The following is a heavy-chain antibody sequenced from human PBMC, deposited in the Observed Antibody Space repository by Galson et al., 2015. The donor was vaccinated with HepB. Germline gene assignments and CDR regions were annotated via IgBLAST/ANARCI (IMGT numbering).Heavy chain of an antibody. D-gene: IGHD2-21*01. CDR2: TYYRSKWYN. CDR3: ARGLLGIDSHWYFDL. J-gene: IGHJ2*01. CDR1: GDSVSSNSAA. Sequence: CAISGDSVSSNSAAWNWIRQSPSRGLEWLGRTYYRSKWYNDYAVSVISRITINPDTSKNQLSLQLNSVTPEDTAVYYCARGLLGIDSHWYFDLWGRGTLVTVSS. V-gene: IGHV6-1*01.